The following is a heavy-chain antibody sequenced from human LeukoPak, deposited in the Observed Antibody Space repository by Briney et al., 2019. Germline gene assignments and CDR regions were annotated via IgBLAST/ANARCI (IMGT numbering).Heavy chain of an antibody. D-gene: IGHD6-19*01. J-gene: IGHJ4*02. CDR2: MSYDENTE. CDR1: RFIFSVYG. Sequence: GGSLRLSCVASRFIFSVYGMHWVRQAPGKGLEWVAFMSYDENTEYYIDSVKGRFTISRDNSKNTLFLQLNNLRPEDTGVYYCARAVASSSGWYADYWGQGTLVTVSS. CDR3: ARAVASSSGWYADY. V-gene: IGHV3-33*05.